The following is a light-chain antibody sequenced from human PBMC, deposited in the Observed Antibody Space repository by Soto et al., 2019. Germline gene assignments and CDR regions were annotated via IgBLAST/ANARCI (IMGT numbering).Light chain of an antibody. J-gene: IGLJ1*01. CDR2: EVS. CDR3: SSYTSSRTHV. Sequence: ALTQPASVSGSPGQSITISCTGTSSDVGGYNYVSWYQQPPGKAPKLMIYEVSNRPSGISDRFSGSKSGNTASLTISGLQAEDEADYYCSSYTSSRTHVFGTGTRSPS. CDR1: SSDVGGYNY. V-gene: IGLV2-14*01.